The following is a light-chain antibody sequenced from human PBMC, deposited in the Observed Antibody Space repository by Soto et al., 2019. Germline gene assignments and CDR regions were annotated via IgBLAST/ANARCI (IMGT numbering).Light chain of an antibody. CDR1: RSISTW. Sequence: DIPMTQSPSTLSASVGDTVTITCRGSRSISTWLAWYQQKPGKAPKLLIYQATNLESGATSRFSGSGSGTEFTLTSSSLQPDDCGTYDCQQYINYSWAFGPGTKVEIK. CDR3: QQYINYSWA. CDR2: QAT. V-gene: IGKV1-5*03. J-gene: IGKJ1*01.